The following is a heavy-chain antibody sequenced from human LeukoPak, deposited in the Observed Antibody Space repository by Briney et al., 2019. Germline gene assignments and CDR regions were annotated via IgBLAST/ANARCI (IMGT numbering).Heavy chain of an antibody. D-gene: IGHD3-22*01. CDR1: GFTFSSYA. CDR3: ATEDSSDYYSFDY. V-gene: IGHV3-23*01. Sequence: GGSLRLSCAGSGFTFSSYAMSWVRQAPGKGLEWVSAISESGGYTKYADPVKGRFTIPRDNSKNTLYLQMNSLKAEDTAAYYCATEDSSDYYSFDYWGQGTLVTVSS. J-gene: IGHJ4*02. CDR2: ISESGGYT.